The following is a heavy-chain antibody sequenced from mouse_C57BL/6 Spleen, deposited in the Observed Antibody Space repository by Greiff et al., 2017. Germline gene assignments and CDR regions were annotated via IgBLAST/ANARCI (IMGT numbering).Heavy chain of an antibody. CDR2: IWSGGST. CDR3: ARNSMITPYYYAMDY. D-gene: IGHD2-4*01. Sequence: VMLVESGPGLVQPSPSLSITCTVSGFSLTSYGVHWVRQSPGQGLEWLGVIWSGGSTDYNAAFISRLSISKDNSKSQVFFKMNSLQADDTAIDYCARNSMITPYYYAMDYWGQGTSVTVSS. V-gene: IGHV2-2*01. CDR1: GFSLTSYG. J-gene: IGHJ4*01.